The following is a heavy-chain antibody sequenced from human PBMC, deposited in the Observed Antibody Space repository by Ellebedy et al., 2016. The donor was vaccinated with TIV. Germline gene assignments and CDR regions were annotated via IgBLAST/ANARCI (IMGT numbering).Heavy chain of an antibody. CDR3: ASETFNDVDLELWGLFDM. CDR2: ISVGGST. V-gene: IGHV3-66*01. D-gene: IGHD3-16*01. J-gene: IGHJ3*02. Sequence: GESLKISCVVSGFTVNSNYMSWVRQAPGKGLEWVSVISVGGSTYYADSVKGRFVISRDNSKDTLFLQMNSLRAEETAVYYGASETFNDVDLELWGLFDMWGQGTTVTVSS. CDR1: GFTVNSNY.